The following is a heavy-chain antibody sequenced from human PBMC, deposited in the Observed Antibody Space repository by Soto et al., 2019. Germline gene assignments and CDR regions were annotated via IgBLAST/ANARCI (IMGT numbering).Heavy chain of an antibody. CDR3: VMVATQRGESPFDY. CDR2: ISYDGSNK. Sequence: GGSLRLSCAASGFTFSSYGMHWVRQAPGKGLEWVAVISYDGSNKYYADSVKGRFTISRDNSKNTLYLQMNSLRAEDTAVYYCVMVATQRGESPFDYWGQGTLVTVSS. V-gene: IGHV3-30*03. CDR1: GFTFSSYG. J-gene: IGHJ4*02. D-gene: IGHD5-12*01.